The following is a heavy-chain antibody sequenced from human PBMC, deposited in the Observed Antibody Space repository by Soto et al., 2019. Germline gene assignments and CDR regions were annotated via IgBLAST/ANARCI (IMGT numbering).Heavy chain of an antibody. CDR1: GYTFLSYG. D-gene: IGHD6-6*01. CDR2: ISAYNANT. V-gene: IGHV1-18*01. J-gene: IGHJ4*02. CDR3: ARVFRWSSSSWGFDY. Sequence: GASVKVSCKASGYTFLSYGITWVRQAPGQGLEWMGWISAYNANTNYGQKFQDRVSMTTDTSSNTAYLEVRSLRSDDTAFYFCARVFRWSSSSWGFDYWGQGTLVTVSS.